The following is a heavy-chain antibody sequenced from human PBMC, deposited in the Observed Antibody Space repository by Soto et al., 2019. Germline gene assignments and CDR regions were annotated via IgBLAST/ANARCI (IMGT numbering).Heavy chain of an antibody. Sequence: QVQLQESGPGLVKPSQTLSLTCTVSGGSITRGAYYWSWIRQHPGKGLEWVGYIYYIGTTYYNPSLTSRVTVSSDTSKNQFSLNLSSVTAAYRAVYYGARRIPPAGLFDYWGKGILVTVSS. V-gene: IGHV4-31*03. CDR2: IYYIGTT. CDR1: GGSITRGAYY. CDR3: ARRIPPAGLFDY. D-gene: IGHD6-13*01. J-gene: IGHJ4*02.